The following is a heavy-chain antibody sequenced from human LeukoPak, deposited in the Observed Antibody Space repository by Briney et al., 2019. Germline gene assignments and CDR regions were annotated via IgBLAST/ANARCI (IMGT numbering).Heavy chain of an antibody. Sequence: GGSLRLSCAASGVTFNSYAMHWVRQAPGKGLEWVAVISYDGSNNFYADSVKGRFTISRDNSKNTLYLQMNSLRAEDTAVYYCAREGRGYSYGYLDYWGQGTLVTVSS. J-gene: IGHJ4*02. CDR1: GVTFNSYA. V-gene: IGHV3-30-3*01. CDR3: AREGRGYSYGYLDY. CDR2: ISYDGSNN. D-gene: IGHD5-18*01.